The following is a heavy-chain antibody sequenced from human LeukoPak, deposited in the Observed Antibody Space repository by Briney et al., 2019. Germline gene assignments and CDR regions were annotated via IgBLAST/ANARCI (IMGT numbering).Heavy chain of an antibody. D-gene: IGHD6-19*01. V-gene: IGHV4-38-2*02. CDR3: AREGGAVADY. CDR2: IYYSGST. CDR1: GYSISSGYY. Sequence: PSETLSLTCTVSGYSISSGYYWGWIRQPPGKGLEWIGSIYYSGSTYYNPSLKSRVTISVDTSKNQFSLKLSSVTAADTAVYYCAREGGAVADYWGQGTLVTVSS. J-gene: IGHJ4*02.